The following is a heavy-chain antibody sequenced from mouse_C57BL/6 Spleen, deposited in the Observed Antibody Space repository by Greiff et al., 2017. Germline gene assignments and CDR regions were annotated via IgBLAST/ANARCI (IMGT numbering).Heavy chain of an antibody. CDR2: IYPGDGDT. Sequence: QVQLKQSGAELVKPGASVKISCKASGYAFSSYWMNWVKQRPGKGLEWIGQIYPGDGDTNYNGKFKGKATLTADKSSSTAYMQLSSLTSEDSAVYFCARLEWTLYAMDYWGQGTSVTVSS. V-gene: IGHV1-80*01. J-gene: IGHJ4*01. CDR3: ARLEWTLYAMDY. CDR1: GYAFSSYW.